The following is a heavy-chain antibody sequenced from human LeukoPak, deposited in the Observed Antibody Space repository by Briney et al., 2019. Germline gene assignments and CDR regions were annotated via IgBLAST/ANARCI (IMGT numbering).Heavy chain of an antibody. CDR2: ISAYNGNT. CDR3: ARTRRLQYGDYDY. V-gene: IGHV1-18*01. Sequence: ASVKVSCKASGYTFTRYGISWVRQAPGQGLEWMGWISAYNGNTNYAQKLQGRVTMTTDTSTSTASMELSRLKSDDTAVYYCARTRRLQYGDYDYWGQGTLVTVSS. CDR1: GYTFTRYG. J-gene: IGHJ4*02. D-gene: IGHD4-11*01.